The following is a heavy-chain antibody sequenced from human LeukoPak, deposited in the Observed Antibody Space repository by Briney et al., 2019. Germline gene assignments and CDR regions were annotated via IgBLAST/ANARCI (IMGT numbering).Heavy chain of an antibody. CDR3: ASTYGGNSFFDY. V-gene: IGHV1-46*01. D-gene: IGHD4-23*01. CDR2: INPSGGST. J-gene: IGHJ4*02. CDR1: GYTFTSYY. Sequence: ASVKVSCKASGYTFTSYYMHWVRQAPGQGLEWMGIINPSGGSTSYAQKFQGRVTMTRDMSTSTVYMELSSLRSEDTAVYCCASTYGGNSFFDYWGQGTLVTVSS.